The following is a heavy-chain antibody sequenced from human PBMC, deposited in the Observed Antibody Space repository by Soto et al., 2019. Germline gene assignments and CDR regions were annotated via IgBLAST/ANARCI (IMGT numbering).Heavy chain of an antibody. CDR1: GDSVSSNSAA. D-gene: IGHD3-10*01. CDR2: TYYRSKWYN. V-gene: IGHV6-1*01. J-gene: IGHJ6*03. Sequence: QVPLQQSGPGLVKPSQTLSLTCAISGDSVSSNSAAWNWIRQSPSRGLEWLGRTYYRSKWYNDYAVSVKSRITINPDTSKNQFSLQLNSVTPEDTAVYYCARAPRITMVRGVHDYYYYMDVWGKGTTVTVSS. CDR3: ARAPRITMVRGVHDYYYYMDV.